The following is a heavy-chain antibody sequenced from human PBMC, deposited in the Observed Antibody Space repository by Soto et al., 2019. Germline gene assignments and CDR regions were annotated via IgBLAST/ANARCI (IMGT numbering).Heavy chain of an antibody. CDR2: ISGSGDIT. CDR1: GFTFSSYA. Sequence: VRLSCAASGFTFSSYAMSWVRQAPGKGLEWVSGISGSGDITYYADSVKGRLTISRDNSKNTLYLQMNSLRAEDTAVYYCAKSPVTKVSTTDYYSYGMDVWGQGTTVTVS. V-gene: IGHV3-23*01. D-gene: IGHD4-4*01. J-gene: IGHJ6*02. CDR3: AKSPVTKVSTTDYYSYGMDV.